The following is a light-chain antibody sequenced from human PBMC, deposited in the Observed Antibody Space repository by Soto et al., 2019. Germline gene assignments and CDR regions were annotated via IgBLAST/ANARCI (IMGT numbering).Light chain of an antibody. CDR2: DVS. CDR3: SSYTTSNTRQIV. J-gene: IGLJ1*01. Sequence: QSVLTRPASVSGSPGQSITISCTGTSSDVGGYNYVSWYQQHPGKAPKFMIYDVSNRPSGVSNRFSGSKSGNTASLTIPGLQAEDEADYYCSSYTTSNTRQIVFGTGTKVTVL. CDR1: SSDVGGYNY. V-gene: IGLV2-14*01.